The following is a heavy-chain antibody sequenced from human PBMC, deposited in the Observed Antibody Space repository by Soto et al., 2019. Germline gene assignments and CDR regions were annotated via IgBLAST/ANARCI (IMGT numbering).Heavy chain of an antibody. CDR1: GFSFGTYW. CDR2: IKQDGSER. CDR3: ARDVGPITIFGEALSGYFDF. V-gene: IGHV3-7*03. J-gene: IGHJ4*02. D-gene: IGHD3-3*01. Sequence: SLRLSYAVSGFSFGTYWMSWVRQAPGKGLEWLASIKQDGSERYYLDSVKGRFTISRDNAKDSLSLQMNSLRGEDTAFYYCARDVGPITIFGEALSGYFDFWGQGTLVTVS.